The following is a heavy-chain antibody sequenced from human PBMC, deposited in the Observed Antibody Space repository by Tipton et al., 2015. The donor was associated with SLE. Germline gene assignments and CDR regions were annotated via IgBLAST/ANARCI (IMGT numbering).Heavy chain of an antibody. Sequence: TLSLTCTVSGGSLTGDYWSWIRQPPGKGLEWIGYIFYTGSTNYNPSLESRATISVDTSRNQFSLKLSSVTAADTALYYCARGLRTFPRLDIWGLGTKFTVSS. D-gene: IGHD4-17*01. V-gene: IGHV4-59*08. CDR2: IFYTGST. CDR3: ARGLRTFPRLDI. CDR1: GGSLTGDY. J-gene: IGHJ3*02.